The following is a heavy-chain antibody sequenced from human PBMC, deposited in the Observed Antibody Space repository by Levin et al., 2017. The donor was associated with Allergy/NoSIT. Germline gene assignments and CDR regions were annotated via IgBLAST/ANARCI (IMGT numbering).Heavy chain of an antibody. CDR3: AGQIRQQLWGRWFAP. D-gene: IGHD3-16*01. CDR1: RGSISNTDYY. J-gene: IGHJ5*02. CDR2: VYYTGIT. Sequence: PSETLSLTCTVSRGSISNTDYYWSWIRQSPGKGLEWIGSVYYTGITYSNPSLRSRLAIVVDTSKNQVSLNLASVTAADTAVYYCAGQIRQQLWGRWFAPWGQGTLVTVSS. V-gene: IGHV4-39*01.